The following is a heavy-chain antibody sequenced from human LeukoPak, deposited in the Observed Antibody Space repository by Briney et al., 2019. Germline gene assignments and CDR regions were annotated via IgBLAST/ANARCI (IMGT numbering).Heavy chain of an antibody. J-gene: IGHJ4*02. CDR3: AKGSSSSINGDY. CDR2: ISGSGGGT. CDR1: GFNFGIYW. Sequence: PGGSLRLSCAASGFNFGIYWLSWVRQAPGKGLEWVSGISGSGGGTYYADSVKGRFTISRDNSKNTLYLQMNSLRAEDTAVYYCAKGSSSSINGDYWGQGTLVTVSS. V-gene: IGHV3-23*01. D-gene: IGHD6-6*01.